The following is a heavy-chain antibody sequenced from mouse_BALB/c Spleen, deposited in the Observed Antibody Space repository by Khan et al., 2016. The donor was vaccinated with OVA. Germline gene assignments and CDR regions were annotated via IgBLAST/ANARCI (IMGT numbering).Heavy chain of an antibody. CDR2: ISSGGHYT. Sequence: EVELVASGGGVMKPGGSLKISCSASGFTFSSYAMSWVRQTPEKRLEWIATISSGGHYTFYPDSVKGRFTISIENAKNTLYLHIDSLRSEDPAMYYCSRSLVDYYAMDYWGQGTSFTVSS. CDR1: GFTFSSYA. J-gene: IGHJ4*01. V-gene: IGHV5-9-3*01. D-gene: IGHD2-2*01. CDR3: SRSLVDYYAMDY.